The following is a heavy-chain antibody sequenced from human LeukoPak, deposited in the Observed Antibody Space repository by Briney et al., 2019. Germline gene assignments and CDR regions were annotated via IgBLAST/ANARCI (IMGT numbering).Heavy chain of an antibody. CDR1: GFTFSDYD. CDR2: IGTAGDT. CDR3: ARVAKERVGGVYYFDH. Sequence: GGSLRLSCAASGFTFSDYDMHWVRQPTGKGLEWVAAIGTAGDTYYTGSVKGRFTISRENAKNSLYLQMNSLRAGDTAVYYCARVAKERVGGVYYFDHWGQGTLVTVSS. D-gene: IGHD1-1*01. V-gene: IGHV3-13*01. J-gene: IGHJ4*02.